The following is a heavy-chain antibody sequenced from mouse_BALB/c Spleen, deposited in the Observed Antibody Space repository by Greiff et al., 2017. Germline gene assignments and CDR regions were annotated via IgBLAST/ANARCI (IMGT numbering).Heavy chain of an antibody. J-gene: IGHJ4*01. V-gene: IGHV1S137*01. CDR1: GYTFTDYA. CDR3: AREGVRNAMDY. Sequence: QVQLQQSGAELVRPGSSVKISCKGSGYTFTDYAMHWVKQSHAKSLEWIGVISTYYGDASYNQKFKGKATMTVDKSSSTAYMELARLTSEDSAIYYCAREGVRNAMDYWGQGTSVTVSS. D-gene: IGHD2-14*01. CDR2: ISTYYGDA.